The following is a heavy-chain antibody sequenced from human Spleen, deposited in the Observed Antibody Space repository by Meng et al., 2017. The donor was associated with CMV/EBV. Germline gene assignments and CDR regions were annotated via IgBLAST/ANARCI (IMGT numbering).Heavy chain of an antibody. CDR1: GVTFSDYY. CDR3: ARDLTTVTTGWFDP. D-gene: IGHD4-17*01. J-gene: IGHJ5*02. Sequence: QVQLVESGGGWVKPGGSLRLSGAASGVTFSDYYMSWIRQAPGKGLEWVSYISSSSSYTNYADSVKGRFTISRDNAKNSLYLQMNSLRAEDTAVYYCARDLTTVTTGWFDPWGQGTLVTVSS. V-gene: IGHV3-11*06. CDR2: ISSSSSYT.